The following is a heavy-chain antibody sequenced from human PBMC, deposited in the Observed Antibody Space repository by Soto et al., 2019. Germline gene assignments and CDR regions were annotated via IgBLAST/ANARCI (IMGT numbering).Heavy chain of an antibody. V-gene: IGHV1-18*04. Sequence: ASVKVSCKASGYTVTSYGISWVRQAPGQGLEWMGWISAYNGNTNYAQKLQGRVTMTTGTSTSTAYMELRSLRSDDTAVYYCARDYYYDSSGYPYYFDYWGQGTLVTVSS. CDR1: GYTVTSYG. CDR3: ARDYYYDSSGYPYYFDY. D-gene: IGHD3-22*01. J-gene: IGHJ4*02. CDR2: ISAYNGNT.